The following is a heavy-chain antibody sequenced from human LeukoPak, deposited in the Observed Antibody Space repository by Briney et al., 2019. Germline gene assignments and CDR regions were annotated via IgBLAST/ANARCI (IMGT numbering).Heavy chain of an antibody. CDR1: GGSFSGYY. J-gene: IGHJ4*02. V-gene: IGHV4-34*01. CDR2: INHSGST. CDR3: ARDRYYYDSSGYYQLDY. Sequence: PSETLSLTCAVYGGSFSGYYWSWIRQPPGKGLEWIGEINHSGSTNYNPSLKSRVTISVDTSKNQLSLKLSFVTAADTAVYYCARDRYYYDSSGYYQLDYWGQGTLVTVSS. D-gene: IGHD3-22*01.